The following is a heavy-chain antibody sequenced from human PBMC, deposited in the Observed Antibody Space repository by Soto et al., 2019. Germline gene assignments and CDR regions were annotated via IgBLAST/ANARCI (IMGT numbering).Heavy chain of an antibody. CDR3: AKDRYCSGGSCEMIDY. Sequence: QVQLVESGGGVVQPGRSLRLSCAASGFTFSSYGMHWVRQAPGKGLEWVAVISYDGSNKYYADSVKGRFTISRDNSKNXLYLQMNSLRAEDTAVYYCAKDRYCSGGSCEMIDYWGQGTLVTVSS. CDR1: GFTFSSYG. D-gene: IGHD2-15*01. V-gene: IGHV3-30*18. J-gene: IGHJ4*02. CDR2: ISYDGSNK.